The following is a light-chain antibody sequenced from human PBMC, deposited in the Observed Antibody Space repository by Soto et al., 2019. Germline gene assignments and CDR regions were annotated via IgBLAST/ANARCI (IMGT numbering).Light chain of an antibody. V-gene: IGLV3-21*02. Sequence: SYELTQPPSVSVAPGQTARITCGGTNIGSKSVHWYQQRPGQAPVLVVYVNSDRPSGIPERFSGSNSGNTASLTISRVEAGDEADYYCQVWDSSTNPVLFGGGTQLTVL. CDR2: VNS. CDR1: NIGSKS. CDR3: QVWDSSTNPVL. J-gene: IGLJ2*01.